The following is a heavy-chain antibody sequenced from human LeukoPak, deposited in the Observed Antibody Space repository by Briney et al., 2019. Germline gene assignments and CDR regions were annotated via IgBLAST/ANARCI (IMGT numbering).Heavy chain of an antibody. Sequence: GGSLRLACAASGFTFSNFEMYWVSQAPGKGLEWISRITSSGAAKYYADSVKGRFTISRDNAKNSVYLQMDSLRAGDTAVYYCVTVRRNFGNGHYAGMESYWGQGALGSVSS. CDR1: GFTFSNFE. D-gene: IGHD3-3*01. CDR3: VTVRRNFGNGHYAGMESY. J-gene: IGHJ4*02. V-gene: IGHV3-48*03. CDR2: ITSSGAAK.